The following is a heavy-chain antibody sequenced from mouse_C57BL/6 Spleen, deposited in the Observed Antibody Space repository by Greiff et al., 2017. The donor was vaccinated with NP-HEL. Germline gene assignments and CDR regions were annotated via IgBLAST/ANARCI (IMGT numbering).Heavy chain of an antibody. CDR1: GFTFSDYY. J-gene: IGHJ2*01. D-gene: IGHD1-1*01. V-gene: IGHV5-12*01. Sequence: EVKLVESGGGLVQPGGSLKLSCAASGFTFSDYYMYWVRQTPEKRLEWVAYISNGGGSTYYPDTVKGRFTISIDNAKNTLYLQMSRRKSEDTAIYYCARGGTGYGSGFVFDYWGQGTTLTVSS. CDR3: ARGGTGYGSGFVFDY. CDR2: ISNGGGST.